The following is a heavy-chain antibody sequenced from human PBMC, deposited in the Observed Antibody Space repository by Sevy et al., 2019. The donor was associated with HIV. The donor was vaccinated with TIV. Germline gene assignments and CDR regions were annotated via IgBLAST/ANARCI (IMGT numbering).Heavy chain of an antibody. Sequence: GGSLRLSCAASGFSFSSYGMHWVRQAPGKGLEWVAVISYHGRNEFYGDSVKGRFTISRDNSKKTLYLQVNSLRAEGTAVYYCARDFTGFNGMDVWGQGTMVTVSS. J-gene: IGHJ6*02. D-gene: IGHD3-9*01. V-gene: IGHV3-30*03. CDR3: ARDFTGFNGMDV. CDR2: ISYHGRNE. CDR1: GFSFSSYG.